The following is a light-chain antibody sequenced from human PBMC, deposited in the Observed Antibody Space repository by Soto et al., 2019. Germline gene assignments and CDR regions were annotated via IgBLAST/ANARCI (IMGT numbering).Light chain of an antibody. J-gene: IGKJ1*01. V-gene: IGKV3-15*01. CDR1: QSVSSN. Sequence: EIVMTQSPATLSVSPGERATLSCRASQSVSSNLAWYQQKPGQAPRLLIYGASTRATGIPARFSGSGSGTEFTLTINNLQSEDFAVYYCQQYNNWTPTTFGQGTKVEIK. CDR3: QQYNNWTPTT. CDR2: GAS.